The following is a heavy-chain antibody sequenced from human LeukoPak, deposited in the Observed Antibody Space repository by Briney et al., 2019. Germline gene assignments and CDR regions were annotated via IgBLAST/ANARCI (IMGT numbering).Heavy chain of an antibody. CDR1: EFTFGNFW. CDR2: IKEDGSDK. D-gene: IGHD2-8*01. CDR3: AGSLGYCTSNVCYLKY. J-gene: IGHJ4*02. V-gene: IGHV3-7*03. Sequence: PGGSLRLSCAASEFTFGNFWMTWVRQAPGKGLEWVANIKEDGSDKYYVDSVKGRFTISRDNARTSLYLQMNSLRADDTAVYYCAGSLGYCTSNVCYLKYWGQGTLVTVSS.